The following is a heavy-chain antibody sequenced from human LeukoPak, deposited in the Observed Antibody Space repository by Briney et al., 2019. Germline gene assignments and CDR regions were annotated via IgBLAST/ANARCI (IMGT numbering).Heavy chain of an antibody. Sequence: GASVKVSCKASGYTFTSYYMHWVRQAPGQGLEWMGIINPSGGSTSYAQKFQGRVTMTRDTSTSTVYIELSSLRSEDTAVYYCARANSYYYDSSGYRGWYFDLWGRGTLVTVSS. J-gene: IGHJ2*01. V-gene: IGHV1-46*01. CDR2: INPSGGST. D-gene: IGHD3-22*01. CDR1: GYTFTSYY. CDR3: ARANSYYYDSSGYRGWYFDL.